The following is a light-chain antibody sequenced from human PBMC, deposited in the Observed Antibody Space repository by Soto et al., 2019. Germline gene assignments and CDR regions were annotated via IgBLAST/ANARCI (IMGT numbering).Light chain of an antibody. CDR1: NSDVGSYNL. V-gene: IGLV2-23*02. Sequence: QSVLTQPASVSGSPGQSITISCTGTNSDVGSYNLVSWYQQHPGKAPKLMIYEVSKRPSGVSNRFSGSKSGNAASLTISGLQAEDEADYNCCSYADSAYVFGTGTKLTVL. J-gene: IGLJ1*01. CDR2: EVS. CDR3: CSYADSAYV.